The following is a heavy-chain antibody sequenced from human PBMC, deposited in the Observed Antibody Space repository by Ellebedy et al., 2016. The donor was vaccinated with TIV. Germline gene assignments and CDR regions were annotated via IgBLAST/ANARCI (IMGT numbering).Heavy chain of an antibody. Sequence: SETLSLTCNVSGGSISNYYWSWIRLPPGKGLEWIGYVFHSGSTNYNPSLTSRVPMSVDTSKNQFSLRLTSVTAADTAVYYCAGDRVLRGGDPYSFYAMDVWGQGTTVTVSS. J-gene: IGHJ6*02. V-gene: IGHV4-59*01. CDR3: AGDRVLRGGDPYSFYAMDV. CDR1: GGSISNYY. D-gene: IGHD2-21*02. CDR2: VFHSGST.